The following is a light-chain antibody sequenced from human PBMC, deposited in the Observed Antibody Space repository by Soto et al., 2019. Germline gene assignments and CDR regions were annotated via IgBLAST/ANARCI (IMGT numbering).Light chain of an antibody. Sequence: ELVLTQSPGSLSLTPGERATLSCRASQSVMSNYLSWYQQKPGQPPRLLIYGASSRATGIPDRFSGSGSGTDFTLPISRLEPEDFAVYYCQQFGASLTWTFGQGTKVDIK. J-gene: IGKJ1*01. CDR3: QQFGASLTWT. V-gene: IGKV3-20*01. CDR2: GAS. CDR1: QSVMSNY.